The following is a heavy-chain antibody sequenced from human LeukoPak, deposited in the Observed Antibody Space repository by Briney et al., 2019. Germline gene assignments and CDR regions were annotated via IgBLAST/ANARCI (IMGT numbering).Heavy chain of an antibody. D-gene: IGHD3-3*01. V-gene: IGHV4-59*01. J-gene: IGHJ3*02. CDR3: ARDWGLRFLEGAAVGDAFDI. Sequence: SGTLSLTCTVSGGSISSYYWSWIRQPPGKGLEWIGYIYYSGSTNYNPSLKSRVTISVDTSKNQFSLKLSSVTAADTAVYYCARDWGLRFLEGAAVGDAFDIWGQGTMVTVSS. CDR2: IYYSGST. CDR1: GGSISSYY.